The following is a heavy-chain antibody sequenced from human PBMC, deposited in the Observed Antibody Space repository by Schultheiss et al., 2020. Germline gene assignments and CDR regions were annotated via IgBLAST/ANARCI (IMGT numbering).Heavy chain of an antibody. J-gene: IGHJ4*02. V-gene: IGHV3-48*04. CDR3: AREGLDIAVAGFGDY. D-gene: IGHD6-19*01. Sequence: GGSLRLSCAASGFTFSSYSMNWVRQAPGKGLEWVSYISSSSSTIYYADSVKGRFTISRDNAKNSLYLQMNSLRAEDTAVYYCAREGLDIAVAGFGDYWGKGTLVTVSS. CDR1: GFTFSSYS. CDR2: ISSSSSTI.